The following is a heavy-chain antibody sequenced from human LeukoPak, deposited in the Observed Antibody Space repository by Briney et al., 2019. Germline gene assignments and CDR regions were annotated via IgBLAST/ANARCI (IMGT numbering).Heavy chain of an antibody. CDR1: GYTFTSYA. CDR3: ARDRVVRGVTILHRNAFDI. CDR2: INTNTGNP. Sequence: ASVKVSCKASGYTFTSYAMNWVRQAPGQGLEWMGWINTNTGNPTYAQGFTGRFVFSLDTSVSTAYLQISSLKAEDTAVYYCARDRVVRGVTILHRNAFDIWGQGTMVTVSS. J-gene: IGHJ3*02. D-gene: IGHD3-10*01. V-gene: IGHV7-4-1*02.